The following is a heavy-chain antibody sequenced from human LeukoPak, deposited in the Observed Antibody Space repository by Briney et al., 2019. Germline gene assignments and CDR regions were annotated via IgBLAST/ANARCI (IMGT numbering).Heavy chain of an antibody. Sequence: PSETLSLTCTVSGGSISSYYWSWIRQPAGKGLEWIGRIYTSGSTNYNPSLKSRVTISVDTSKNQFSLKLSSVTAADAAVYYCARTYCGGDCYFDCWGQGTLVTVSS. J-gene: IGHJ4*02. CDR3: ARTYCGGDCYFDC. V-gene: IGHV4-4*07. D-gene: IGHD2-21*02. CDR2: IYTSGST. CDR1: GGSISSYY.